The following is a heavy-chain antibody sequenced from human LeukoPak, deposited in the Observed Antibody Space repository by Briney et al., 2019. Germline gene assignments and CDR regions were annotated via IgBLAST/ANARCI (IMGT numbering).Heavy chain of an antibody. J-gene: IGHJ4*02. V-gene: IGHV3-7*03. Sequence: GGSLRLSCAASVFTFNRSWMSWVRQAPGRGLEWVANIKLDGSEKYYVISVRGRFTISRDNAKNSLYLQMNSMRAEDTDVFYCARAQFTMVRGVAIPLFDYWGQGTLVTVSS. D-gene: IGHD3-10*01. CDR1: VFTFNRSW. CDR3: ARAQFTMVRGVAIPLFDY. CDR2: IKLDGSEK.